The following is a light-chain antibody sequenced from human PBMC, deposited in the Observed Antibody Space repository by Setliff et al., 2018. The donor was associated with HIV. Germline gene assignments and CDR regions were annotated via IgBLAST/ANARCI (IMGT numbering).Light chain of an antibody. CDR2: DVS. Sequence: LTQPASVSGSPGQSITISCTGTSSDIGGYNYVSWYQQHPGKAPKLMIYDVSNRPSGVSDRFSGSKSGNTASLTISGLQAEDEADYYCCSYTTSITYVFGTGTKVTVL. CDR1: SSDIGGYNY. J-gene: IGLJ1*01. CDR3: CSYTTSITYV. V-gene: IGLV2-14*03.